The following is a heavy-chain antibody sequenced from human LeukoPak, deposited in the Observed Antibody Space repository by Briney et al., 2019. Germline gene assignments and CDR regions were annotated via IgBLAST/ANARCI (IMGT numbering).Heavy chain of an antibody. CDR1: GFTFSSSP. Sequence: GGSLRLSCAASGFTFSSSPMSWVRQAPGRGLEWVSAISGSGGNTYYADSVKGRYTISRDNSKNTLYLQMNSLRAEDTAVYYCARGFQPVFDYWGQGILVTVSS. D-gene: IGHD2-2*01. CDR3: ARGFQPVFDY. J-gene: IGHJ4*02. V-gene: IGHV3-23*01. CDR2: ISGSGGNT.